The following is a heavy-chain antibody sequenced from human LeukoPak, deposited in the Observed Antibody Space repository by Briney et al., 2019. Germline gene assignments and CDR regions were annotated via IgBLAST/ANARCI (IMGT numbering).Heavy chain of an antibody. J-gene: IGHJ4*02. V-gene: IGHV3-7*01. Sequence: GGSLRLSCAASRFTLSTYWMSWVRQAPGKGLEWVAHIKQDGSQEYYVDSVKGRFTISRDSAKNSMYLQMNSLRAEDTAVYYCARGVPYDSWSGPHYSDYWGQGTLVTVSS. CDR3: ARGVPYDSWSGPHYSDY. D-gene: IGHD3-3*01. CDR2: IKQDGSQE. CDR1: RFTLSTYW.